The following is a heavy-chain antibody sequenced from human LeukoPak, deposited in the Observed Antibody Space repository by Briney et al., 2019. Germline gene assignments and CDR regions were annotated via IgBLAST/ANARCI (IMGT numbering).Heavy chain of an antibody. CDR2: IHQDGNEK. J-gene: IGHJ4*02. CDR1: GFTFSTYW. Sequence: GGSLRLSCAASGFTFSTYWMSWVRQAPGKGLEWVANIHQDGNEKYYVDSVKGRFTISRDNAKNSLYLQTNSLRAEDTAVYYCARGDKFSGDYWGQGTLVTVSS. CDR3: ARGDKFSGDY. D-gene: IGHD2-15*01. V-gene: IGHV3-7*04.